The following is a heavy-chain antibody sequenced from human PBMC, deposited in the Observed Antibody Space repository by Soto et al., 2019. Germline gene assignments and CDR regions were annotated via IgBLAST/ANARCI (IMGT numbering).Heavy chain of an antibody. CDR2: MNPNSGNT. CDR3: ARGQTRLDNWFDP. J-gene: IGHJ5*02. Sequence: ASVKVSCTASGYTFTSYDINWVRQATGQGLEWMGWMNPNSGNTGYAQKFQGRVTMTRNTSISTAYMELSSLRSEDTAVYYCARGQTRLDNWFDPWGQGTLVTVSS. V-gene: IGHV1-8*01. CDR1: GYTFTSYD.